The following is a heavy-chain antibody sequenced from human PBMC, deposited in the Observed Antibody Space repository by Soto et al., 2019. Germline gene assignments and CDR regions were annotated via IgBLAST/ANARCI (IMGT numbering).Heavy chain of an antibody. J-gene: IGHJ4*02. CDR3: ARVDTAMDGFDY. D-gene: IGHD5-18*01. CDR1: GGSISSYY. V-gene: IGHV4-59*01. CDR2: IYYSGST. Sequence: QVQLQESGPGLVKPSETLSLTCTVSGGSISSYYWSWIRQPPGKGLEWIGYIYYSGSTNYNPSLKSRVTISVDTSKNQFSLKLSSVTAVDTAVYYCARVDTAMDGFDYWGQGTLVTVSS.